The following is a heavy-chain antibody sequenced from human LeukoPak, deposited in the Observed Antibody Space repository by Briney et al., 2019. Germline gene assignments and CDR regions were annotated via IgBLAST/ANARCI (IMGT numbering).Heavy chain of an antibody. CDR1: GFTFSSYW. D-gene: IGHD1-26*01. CDR2: IKQDGSEK. V-gene: IGHV3-7*01. J-gene: IGHJ4*02. CDR3: ARGGWDPFED. Sequence: VGSLRLSCAASGFTFSSYWTTWVRQAPGKGLEWVANIKQDGSEKYYVDSVKGRFTISRDNAKNSLYLQMNSVRAVDSSVYLCARGGWDPFEDWGPGILVTVSS.